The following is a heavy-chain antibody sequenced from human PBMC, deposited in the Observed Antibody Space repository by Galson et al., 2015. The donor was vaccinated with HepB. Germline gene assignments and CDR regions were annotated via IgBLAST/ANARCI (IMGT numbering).Heavy chain of an antibody. CDR3: ARGCSTFTCHDAFRF. V-gene: IGHV4-34*01. J-gene: IGHJ3*01. Sequence: ETLSLTCVVYGGSFSGNYWNWIRQSPGKGLEWIGEINHSGSTYYNPSLKSRVTISVDTSKNQFSLKVNSVTAADTGVYYCARGCSTFTCHDAFRFWGQGSVVSVSS. CDR2: INHSGST. D-gene: IGHD2/OR15-2a*01. CDR1: GGSFSGNY.